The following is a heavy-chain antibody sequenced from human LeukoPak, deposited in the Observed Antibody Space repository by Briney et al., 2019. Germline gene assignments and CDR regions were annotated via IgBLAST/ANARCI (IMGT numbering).Heavy chain of an antibody. J-gene: IGHJ4*02. CDR2: ISYDGSNK. Sequence: GGSLRLSCAASGFTFSSYAMHWGRQAPGKGLDLVAVISYDGSNKYYADSVKGRFTISRDNSKNTLYLQMNSLRAEDTAVYYCASLAYYYGSGSDWGQGTLVTVSS. D-gene: IGHD3-10*01. CDR3: ASLAYYYGSGSD. CDR1: GFTFSSYA. V-gene: IGHV3-30*04.